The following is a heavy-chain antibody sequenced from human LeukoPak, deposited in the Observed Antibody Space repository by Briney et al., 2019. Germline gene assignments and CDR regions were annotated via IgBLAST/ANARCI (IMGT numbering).Heavy chain of an antibody. CDR2: IIPVLGTT. V-gene: IGHV1-69*05. CDR3: ARGSFCRSTSCRFFFDS. CDR1: GGTFNNAG. J-gene: IGHJ4*02. Sequence: ASVKVSCKSSGGTFNNAGVSWVRQAPGQGLEWVGGIIPVLGTTKYAQIFQGRVTITTDESTRIAYMEMSSLRSQDTAVYFCARGSFCRSTSCRFFFDSWGQGTLSPSPQ. D-gene: IGHD2-2*01.